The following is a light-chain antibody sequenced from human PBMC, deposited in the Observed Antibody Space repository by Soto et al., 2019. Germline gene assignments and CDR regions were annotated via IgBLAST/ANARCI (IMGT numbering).Light chain of an antibody. V-gene: IGLV2-14*01. Sequence: QSVLTQPASVSGSPGQSITISCTGTSSDVGGYNFVSWYQHHPGRAPKLIIYDISNRPSGVSSRFAGSKSGNTASLTISGLQAEDEADYYCTSYTSRNTVVFGGGTKLTVL. CDR3: TSYTSRNTVV. J-gene: IGLJ2*01. CDR1: SSDVGGYNF. CDR2: DIS.